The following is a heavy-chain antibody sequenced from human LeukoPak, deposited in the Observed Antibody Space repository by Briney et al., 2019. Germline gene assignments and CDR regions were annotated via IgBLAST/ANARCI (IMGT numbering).Heavy chain of an antibody. V-gene: IGHV3-11*04. J-gene: IGHJ4*02. D-gene: IGHD6-13*01. Sequence: GGSLRLSCAASGFTFSDYYMSWIRQAPGKGLEWVSYISSSGSTIYYADSVKGRFTISRDNAKNSLYLQMNSLRAEDTAVYYCARDVTAADLYYFDYWGQGTLVTVSS. CDR2: ISSSGSTI. CDR3: ARDVTAADLYYFDY. CDR1: GFTFSDYY.